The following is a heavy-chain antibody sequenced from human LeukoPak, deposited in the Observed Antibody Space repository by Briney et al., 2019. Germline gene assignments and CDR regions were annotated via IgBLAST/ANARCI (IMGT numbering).Heavy chain of an antibody. CDR1: GGSISSGLYS. J-gene: IGHJ5*02. CDR2: IYHTGST. Sequence: SQTLSLTCDVSGGSISSGLYSWSWIRQPLGKGLEWIGYIYHTGSTYYNPSLKSRVTISVDTSKNQFSLRLSSVTAADTAVYYCARLQYWRGTSCYRFDPGGQGTLVTVSS. V-gene: IGHV4-30-2*01. D-gene: IGHD2-2*01. CDR3: ARLQYWRGTSCYRFDP.